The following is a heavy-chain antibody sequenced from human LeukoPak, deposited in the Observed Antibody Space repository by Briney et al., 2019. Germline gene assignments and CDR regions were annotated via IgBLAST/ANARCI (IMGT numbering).Heavy chain of an antibody. D-gene: IGHD2-8*02. CDR1: GGSFSQYY. J-gene: IGHJ5*01. Sequence: PSQTLSLTCAVYGGSFSQYYWNWIRQSPGNWREWIGEINNSGKKTYNPALKTRASLSVDTSKNQFSLKFTSISAADTGVYYCARGGVLLVVGATMNNWFDSWGQGSLVTVSS. V-gene: IGHV4-34*01. CDR3: ARGGVLLVVGATMNNWFDS. CDR2: INNSGKK.